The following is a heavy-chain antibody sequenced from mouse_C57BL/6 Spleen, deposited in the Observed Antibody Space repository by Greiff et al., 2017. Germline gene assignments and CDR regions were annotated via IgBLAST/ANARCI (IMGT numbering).Heavy chain of an antibody. CDR2: IDPETGGT. Sequence: QVQLQQSGAELVRPGASVTLSCKASGYTFTDYEMHWVKQTPVHGLEWIGAIDPETGGTAYNQKFKGKAILTADKSSSTAYMELRSLTSDDSAVYYCPYGGLDYWGQGTLVTVSA. V-gene: IGHV1-15*01. CDR1: GYTFTDYE. CDR3: PYGGLDY. D-gene: IGHD1-1*02. J-gene: IGHJ3*01.